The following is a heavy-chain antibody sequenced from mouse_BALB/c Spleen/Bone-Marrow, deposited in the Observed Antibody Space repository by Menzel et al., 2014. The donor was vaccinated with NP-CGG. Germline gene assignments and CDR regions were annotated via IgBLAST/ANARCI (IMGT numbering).Heavy chain of an antibody. V-gene: IGHV1-28*01. CDR1: GYSFTSYY. CDR3: ARRVITTGPGFAY. CDR2: IDPFNGVT. D-gene: IGHD2-4*01. Sequence: EVKLQESGPELMKPGASVKISCKAPGYSFTSYYIHWVKQNHGKSLEWIGYIDPFNGVTIYNQKFKGKATLTADKSSSTAYMHLSSLTSEDSAVYYCARRVITTGPGFAYWGQGTLVTVSA. J-gene: IGHJ3*01.